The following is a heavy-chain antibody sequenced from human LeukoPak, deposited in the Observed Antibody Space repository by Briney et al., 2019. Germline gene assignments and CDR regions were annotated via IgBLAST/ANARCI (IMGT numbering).Heavy chain of an antibody. V-gene: IGHV3-9*01. CDR2: ISWNSDNI. Sequence: GGSLRLSCAASGFTFDNYAMQWVRQAPGKGLEWVSGISWNSDNIAYADSVKGRFTISRDNAKNSLYLRMNGLKAEDTALYYCAKASTSWGYYYYMDVWGKGTTVTISS. J-gene: IGHJ6*03. CDR3: AKASTSWGYYYYMDV. D-gene: IGHD2-2*01. CDR1: GFTFDNYA.